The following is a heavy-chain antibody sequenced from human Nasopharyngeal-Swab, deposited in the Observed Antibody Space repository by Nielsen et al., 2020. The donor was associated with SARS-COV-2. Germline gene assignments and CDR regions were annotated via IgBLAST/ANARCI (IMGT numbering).Heavy chain of an antibody. CDR2: IYYSGST. D-gene: IGHD1-26*01. J-gene: IGHJ4*02. CDR3: ARATSGSYYPFDY. CDR1: GGSISSYH. Sequence: SETLSLTCTVSGGSISSYHWSWIRQPPGKGLEWIGYIYYSGSTNYNPSLKSRVTISVDTSKNQFSLKLSSVTAADTAVYYCARATSGSYYPFDYWGQGTLVTVSS. V-gene: IGHV4-59*01.